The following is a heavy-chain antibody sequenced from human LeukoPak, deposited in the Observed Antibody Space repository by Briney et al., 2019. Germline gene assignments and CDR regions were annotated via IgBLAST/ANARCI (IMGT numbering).Heavy chain of an antibody. CDR1: GGSVSSGDYY. D-gene: IGHD3-22*01. CDR2: IYYSGST. J-gene: IGHJ4*02. Sequence: SETLSLTCTVSGGSVSSGDYYWSWIRQHPGKGLEWIGYIYYSGSTYYNPSLKSRVTISVDTSKNQFSLKLSSVTAADTAVYYCARVSLLSYDSSGNDYWGQGTLVTVSS. CDR3: ARVSLLSYDSSGNDY. V-gene: IGHV4-31*03.